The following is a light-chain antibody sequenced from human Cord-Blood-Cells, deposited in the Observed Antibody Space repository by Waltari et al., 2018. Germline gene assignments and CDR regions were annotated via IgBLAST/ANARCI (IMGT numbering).Light chain of an antibody. CDR1: QSISSY. CDR2: AAS. J-gene: IGKJ2*03. CDR3: QQTYSTPPYS. V-gene: IGKV1-39*01. Sequence: DIQMTQSPSSLSASVGDRVTITCRASQSISSYLNWYQQKPGNAPKRLSYAASSLQSGVPSRISGSGSGTEFTLTISSLQPEDFATYYGQQTYSTPPYSFGQGTKLEIK.